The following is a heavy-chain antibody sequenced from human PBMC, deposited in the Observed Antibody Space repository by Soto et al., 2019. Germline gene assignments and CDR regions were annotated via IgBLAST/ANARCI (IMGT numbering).Heavy chain of an antibody. D-gene: IGHD1-1*01. CDR1: GASISSYY. J-gene: IGHJ4*02. Sequence: QVQLQESGPGLVKPSETLSLTCTVSGASISSYYWSWIRQPPGKGLEWIGYVYYSGSTNYNPSLKSRVTXSVDPSKNQFSLKLSSVTAADTAMYYCARDTTPSLWGQGTLVTVSS. V-gene: IGHV4-59*01. CDR2: VYYSGST. CDR3: ARDTTPSL.